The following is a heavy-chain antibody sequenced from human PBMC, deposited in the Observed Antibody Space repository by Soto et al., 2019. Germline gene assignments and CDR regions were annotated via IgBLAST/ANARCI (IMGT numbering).Heavy chain of an antibody. D-gene: IGHD6-19*01. CDR2: FYYSGST. V-gene: IGHV4-31*11. J-gene: IGHJ5*02. Sequence: PSDTLWLTCAVFGGSFRGDYLNCILQHPGKGLEWIGYFYYSGSTYYNPSLKSRVTISVNTYKNQFSMKLSFVTAADTAVYSCAREYSSGWHTCFDPRGHGPMVTVSS. CDR3: AREYSSGWHTCFDP. CDR1: GGSFRGDY.